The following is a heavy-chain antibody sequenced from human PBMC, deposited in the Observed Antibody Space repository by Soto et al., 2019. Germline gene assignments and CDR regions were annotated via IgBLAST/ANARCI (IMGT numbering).Heavy chain of an antibody. V-gene: IGHV4-39*01. CDR2: IYYSGST. Sequence: SETLSLTCTVSGGSISSSSYYWGWIRQPPGKGLEWIGSIYYSGSTYYNPSLKSRVTISVDTSKNQFSLKLSSVTAADTAVYYCARHESPYGLWFGYYFDYWGQGTLVTVSS. J-gene: IGHJ4*02. CDR1: GGSISSSSYY. D-gene: IGHD3-10*01. CDR3: ARHESPYGLWFGYYFDY.